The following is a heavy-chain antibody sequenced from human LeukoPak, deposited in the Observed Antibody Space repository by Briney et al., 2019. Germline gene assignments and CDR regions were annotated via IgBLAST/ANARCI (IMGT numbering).Heavy chain of an antibody. J-gene: IGHJ4*02. CDR2: ISSSSSYI. CDR3: ARVLYGDYVPFDY. V-gene: IGHV3-21*01. D-gene: IGHD4-17*01. Sequence: GGSLRLSCAASGFTFSSYSMNWVRQAPGKGLEWVSSISSSSSYIYYADSVKGRFTISRDNAKNSLYLQMNSLRAEDTAVCYCARVLYGDYVPFDYWGQGTLVTVSS. CDR1: GFTFSSYS.